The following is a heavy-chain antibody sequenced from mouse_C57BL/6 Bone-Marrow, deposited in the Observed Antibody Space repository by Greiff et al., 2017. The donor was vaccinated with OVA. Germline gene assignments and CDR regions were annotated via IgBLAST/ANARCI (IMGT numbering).Heavy chain of an antibody. Sequence: EVQLQESGPELVKPGASVKIPCKASGYTFTDYNMDWVKQSHGKSLEWIGDINPNNGGTIYNQKFKGKATLTVDKSSSTAYMELRSLTSEDTAVYYCARSYYYGSSYDFDYWGQGTTLTVSS. CDR1: GYTFTDYN. CDR2: INPNNGGT. V-gene: IGHV1-18*01. D-gene: IGHD1-1*01. J-gene: IGHJ2*01. CDR3: ARSYYYGSSYDFDY.